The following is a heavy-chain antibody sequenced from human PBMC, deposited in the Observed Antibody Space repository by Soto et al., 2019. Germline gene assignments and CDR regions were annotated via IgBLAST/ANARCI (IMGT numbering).Heavy chain of an antibody. D-gene: IGHD5-12*01. J-gene: IGHJ6*02. CDR2: IYYSGST. V-gene: IGHV4-59*01. CDR3: ARGGESGYGYYYYGMDV. CDR1: GGSISSYY. Sequence: TLSLTCTVSGGSISSYYWSWIRQPPGKGLGWIGYIYYSGSTNYNPSLKSRVTISVDTSKNQFSLKLSSVTAADTAVYYCARGGESGYGYYYYGMDVWGQGATVTV.